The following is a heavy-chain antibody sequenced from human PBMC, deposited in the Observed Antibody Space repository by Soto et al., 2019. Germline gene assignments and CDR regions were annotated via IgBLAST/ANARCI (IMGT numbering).Heavy chain of an antibody. V-gene: IGHV3-11*06. CDR3: GKGDTIFGVVDD. D-gene: IGHD3-3*01. CDR2: INNDATYR. J-gene: IGHJ4*02. Sequence: PGGSLRLSCAGSGFTFSDYFITWIRQAPGKGLEWISYINNDATYRKYADSVKGRFTVSRDNAKNSVFLQMNSLRPEDTALYYCGKGDTIFGVVDDWGPGTLVTVSS. CDR1: GFTFSDYF.